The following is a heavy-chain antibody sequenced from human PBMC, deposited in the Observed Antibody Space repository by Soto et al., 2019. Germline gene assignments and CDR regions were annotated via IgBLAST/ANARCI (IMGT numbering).Heavy chain of an antibody. CDR2: ISWNSGSI. Sequence: EEQLVESGGGLVQTGRSLRLSCAASGFTFDEYAMHWVRQAPGKGLEWVSGISWNSGSIGYADSAKGRFTISRDNAKNSLYLQMNSLRAEDMAVYYCVKDYDSSGYYPDYWGQGTLVTVSS. CDR3: VKDYDSSGYYPDY. CDR1: GFTFDEYA. J-gene: IGHJ4*02. V-gene: IGHV3-9*03. D-gene: IGHD3-22*01.